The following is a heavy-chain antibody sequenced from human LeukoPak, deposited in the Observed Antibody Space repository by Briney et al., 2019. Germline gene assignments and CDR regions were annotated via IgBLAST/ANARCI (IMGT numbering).Heavy chain of an antibody. CDR3: ARAFRDGYNLYYYYYMDV. D-gene: IGHD5-24*01. J-gene: IGHJ6*03. Sequence: SVTVSFKASGGTFISYAISGVRQAPGQGRAWMGGIIPIFGTANYAQKFQGRVTITTDESTSTAYMELSSLRSEDTVVYYCARAFRDGYNLYYYYYMDVWGKGTTVTVSS. V-gene: IGHV1-69*05. CDR2: IIPIFGTA. CDR1: GGTFISYA.